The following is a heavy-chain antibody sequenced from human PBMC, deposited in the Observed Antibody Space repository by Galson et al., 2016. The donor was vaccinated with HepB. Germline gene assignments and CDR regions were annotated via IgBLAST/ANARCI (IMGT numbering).Heavy chain of an antibody. Sequence: SVKVSCKASGYNFPGYDIYWVRQAPGQGLEWMGRINPDSGVTIPAQKFQGRDTMTRDKSISIAYMELSSLRSDDTAVYYCARPISRVGTGYWGKGTLVTVSS. D-gene: IGHD1/OR15-1a*01. CDR3: ARPISRVGTGY. J-gene: IGHJ4*02. CDR1: GYNFPGYD. CDR2: INPDSGVT. V-gene: IGHV1-2*02.